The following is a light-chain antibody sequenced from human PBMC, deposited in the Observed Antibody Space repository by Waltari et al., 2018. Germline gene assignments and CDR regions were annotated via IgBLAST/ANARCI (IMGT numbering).Light chain of an antibody. Sequence: QSVLTQPPSASGTPGQRVTISCSGSNSNIGTTYVYWYQQLPGTAPQLLSYSNNQRPAGVPDRFSGAKSGTSASLAISGLRSEDEADYYCAAWDDSLSVWVFGGGTKLTVL. CDR2: SNN. CDR3: AAWDDSLSVWV. J-gene: IGLJ3*02. CDR1: NSNIGTTY. V-gene: IGLV1-47*01.